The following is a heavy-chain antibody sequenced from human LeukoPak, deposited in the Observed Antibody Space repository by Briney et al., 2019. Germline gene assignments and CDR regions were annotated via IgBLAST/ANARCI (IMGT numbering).Heavy chain of an antibody. CDR2: INHDGSDT. CDR1: GFTFKLYW. J-gene: IGHJ4*02. CDR3: AKVGGTYYDFWSGYSGEVLDY. V-gene: IGHV3-74*01. D-gene: IGHD3-3*01. Sequence: GGSLRLSCAASGFTFKLYWMHWVRQVPGRGPVWVSRINHDGSDTIYADSVRGRFTISRDDAKNTLYLQMNSLRAEDTAVYYCAKVGGTYYDFWSGYSGEVLDYWGQGTLVTVSS.